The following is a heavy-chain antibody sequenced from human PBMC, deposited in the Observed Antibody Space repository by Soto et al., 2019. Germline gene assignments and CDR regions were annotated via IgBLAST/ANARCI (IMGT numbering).Heavy chain of an antibody. CDR3: ARPRRYSGSYPKAYDY. V-gene: IGHV4-34*01. CDR1: GGSFSGYY. D-gene: IGHD1-26*01. J-gene: IGHJ4*02. CDR2: INHSGST. Sequence: QVQLQQWGAGLLKPSETLSLTCAVYGGSFSGYYWSWIRQPPGKGLEWIGEINHSGSTNYNPSLKSRVTISXXTXKXQFSLKLSSVTAADTAVYYCARPRRYSGSYPKAYDYWGQGTLVTVSS.